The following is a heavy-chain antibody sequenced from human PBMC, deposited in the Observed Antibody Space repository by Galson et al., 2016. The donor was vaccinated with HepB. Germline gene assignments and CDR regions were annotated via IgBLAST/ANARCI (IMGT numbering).Heavy chain of an antibody. Sequence: SLRLSCAVSGLTVSGDYMSWVRQAPGKGLEWVSVLYRDGSTYYADSVEGRFTISRDKSKNTLFLNMISLRGEDTASYYCASHLGGSSLDPFDIWGRGTMVTVSS. D-gene: IGHD3-16*01. CDR2: LYRDGST. V-gene: IGHV3-53*01. CDR3: ASHLGGSSLDPFDI. CDR1: GLTVSGDY. J-gene: IGHJ3*02.